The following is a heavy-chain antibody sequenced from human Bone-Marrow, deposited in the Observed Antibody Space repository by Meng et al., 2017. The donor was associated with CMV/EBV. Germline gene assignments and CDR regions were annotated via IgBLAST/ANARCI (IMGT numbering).Heavy chain of an antibody. D-gene: IGHD2-2*01. J-gene: IGHJ3*02. Sequence: ASVKFSCKASGYTFTSYYMHWVRKSCGQVLEWMGIINPSGGSTSYAQKFQGRVTMTRETSTSTVYLELSSLRSEDKAVYYCASSNKAIGYCSSTSYYDAFDIWRQGTMVTVSS. CDR2: INPSGGST. V-gene: IGHV1-46*01. CDR1: GYTFTSYY. CDR3: ASSNKAIGYCSSTSYYDAFDI.